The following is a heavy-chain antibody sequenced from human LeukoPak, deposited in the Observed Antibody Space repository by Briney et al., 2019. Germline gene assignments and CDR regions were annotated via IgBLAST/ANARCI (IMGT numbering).Heavy chain of an antibody. CDR2: INPNSGGT. CDR1: GYTFTVYY. Sequence: ASVKVSCKASGYTFTVYYIHWVRQAPGQGLEWMGWINPNSGGTNYAQKFQGRVTMAGDTSISTAYMELSRLRSDDTAVYYCARGAYYYYMDVWGKGTTVTVSS. J-gene: IGHJ6*03. CDR3: ARGAYYYYMDV. V-gene: IGHV1-2*02.